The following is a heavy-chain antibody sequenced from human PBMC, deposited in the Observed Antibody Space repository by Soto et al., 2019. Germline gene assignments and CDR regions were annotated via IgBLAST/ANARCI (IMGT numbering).Heavy chain of an antibody. J-gene: IGHJ5*02. D-gene: IGHD3-22*01. V-gene: IGHV3-15*01. CDR2: IKSKTDGGTT. Sequence: EVQLVESGGGLVEPGGSLRLSCTASGFTFSNAWMTWVRQAPGKGLEWVGRIKSKTDGGTTDYAAPVKGRFTISRDDLKNTMDLQINSLETGDIAVYYCTIPRGPMIRPWGQGTLVTVSS. CDR3: TIPRGPMIRP. CDR1: GFTFSNAW.